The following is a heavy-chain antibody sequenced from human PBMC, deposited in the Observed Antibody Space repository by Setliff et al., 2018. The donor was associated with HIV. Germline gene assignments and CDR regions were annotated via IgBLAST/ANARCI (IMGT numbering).Heavy chain of an antibody. CDR2: ISWDGSKT. V-gene: IGHV3-43D*04. Sequence: GGSLRLSCAASGFTFDDYTMHWVRQAPGKGPEWVSLISWDGSKTYYADSVKGRLTISRDNTNNFLFLQMHSLRGEDTALYFCAKSTGSVLGTYYFDYWGQGTLVTVSS. CDR1: GFTFDDYT. CDR3: AKSTGSVLGTYYFDY. D-gene: IGHD3-16*01. J-gene: IGHJ4*02.